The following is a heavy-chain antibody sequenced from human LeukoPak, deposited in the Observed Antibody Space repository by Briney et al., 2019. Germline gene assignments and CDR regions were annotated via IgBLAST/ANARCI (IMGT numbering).Heavy chain of an antibody. CDR1: GYTFSGYY. J-gene: IGHJ4*02. V-gene: IGHV1-2*02. CDR3: ARETWSGYFLDY. Sequence: ASVKVSCKASGYTFSGYYIHWVPQAPGQGLEWMGWLNPNSGGTNYAPKFEGRVTMTRDTSISTAYMELSRLRSDDTALYYCARETWSGYFLDYWGQGTLVTVSS. D-gene: IGHD3-3*01. CDR2: LNPNSGGT.